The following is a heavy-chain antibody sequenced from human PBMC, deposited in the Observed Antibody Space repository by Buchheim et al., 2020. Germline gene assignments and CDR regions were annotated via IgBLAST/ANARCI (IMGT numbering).Heavy chain of an antibody. V-gene: IGHV3-33*05. J-gene: IGHJ2*01. CDR3: ARDSGTSAYYWFFDL. Sequence: QVQLVESGGGVVQPGTSLRLSCAPPGFTFSHYGIHWVRQAPGKGLEWVAATQYNGTNQYYADSVKGRFTISRGNSKYYLSLQMNSLRVEDTAVYYCARDSGTSAYYWFFDLWGRGTL. D-gene: IGHD2-8*02. CDR2: TQYNGTNQ. CDR1: GFTFSHYG.